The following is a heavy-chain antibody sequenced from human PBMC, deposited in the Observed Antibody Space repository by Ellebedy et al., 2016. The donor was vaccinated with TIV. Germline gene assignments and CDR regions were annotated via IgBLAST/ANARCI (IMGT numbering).Heavy chain of an antibody. J-gene: IGHJ5*02. CDR1: GGSVSSGSYY. D-gene: IGHD3-22*01. CDR2: IYYSGST. Sequence: SETLSLXXTVSGGSVSSGSYYWSWIRQPPGKGLEWIGYIYYSGSTNYNPSLKSRVTISVDTSKNQFSLKLSSVTAADTAVYYCARHASYYDSSAPKGFDPWGQGTLVTVSS. V-gene: IGHV4-61*01. CDR3: ARHASYYDSSAPKGFDP.